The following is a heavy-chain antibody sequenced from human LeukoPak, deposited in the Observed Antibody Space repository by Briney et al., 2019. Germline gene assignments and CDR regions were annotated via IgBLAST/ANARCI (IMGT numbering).Heavy chain of an antibody. Sequence: KPSETLSLACTVSGGSISNYYWSWIRQPPGKELEWIGYFFYSGSTNYNPSPKSRVTISVDTSKNQFSLKLTSVTAADTAVYYCARGICPNGVCSFHPFDYWGQGTLVTVSS. CDR1: GGSISNYY. V-gene: IGHV4-59*01. CDR2: FFYSGST. CDR3: ARGICPNGVCSFHPFDY. D-gene: IGHD2-8*01. J-gene: IGHJ4*02.